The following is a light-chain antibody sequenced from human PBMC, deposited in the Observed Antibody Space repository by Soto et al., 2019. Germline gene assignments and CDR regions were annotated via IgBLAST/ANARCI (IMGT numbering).Light chain of an antibody. CDR2: DVF. V-gene: IGKV1-5*01. CDR3: QQYHSFSFT. CDR1: QSITYW. J-gene: IGKJ5*01. Sequence: DIQMTQSPSSLSASVGDRVTITCRASQSITYWLAWYQQKPGRAPKLLIYDVFNLQSGVPPRFSGSGSGTEFTLTISSLQPDDSATYYCQQYHSFSFTFGQGTRLEI.